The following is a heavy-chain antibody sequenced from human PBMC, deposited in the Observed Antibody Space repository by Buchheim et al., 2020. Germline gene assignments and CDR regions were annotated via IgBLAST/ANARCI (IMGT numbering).Heavy chain of an antibody. Sequence: EVQLVQSGAEVKKPGESLRISCKGSGYSFTSYWISWVRQMPGKGLEWMGRIDPSDSYTNYSPSFQGHVTISADKSISTAYLQWSSLKASDTAMYYGARHESVDIVDTFTWLVDDYWGQGTL. J-gene: IGHJ4*02. CDR3: ARHESVDIVDTFTWLVDDY. V-gene: IGHV5-10-1*03. CDR1: GYSFTSYW. D-gene: IGHD5-12*01. CDR2: IDPSDSYT.